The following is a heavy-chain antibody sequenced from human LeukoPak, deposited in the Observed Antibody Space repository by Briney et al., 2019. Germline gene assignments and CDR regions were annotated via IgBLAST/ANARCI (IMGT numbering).Heavy chain of an antibody. V-gene: IGHV1-2*02. D-gene: IGHD6-13*01. CDR2: INPKNAGT. CDR1: GYTFTGHY. CDR3: ARTLYIAAVPGGFDY. J-gene: IGHJ4*02. Sequence: ASVKVSCRASGYTFTGHYLHWVRQAPGQGLEWMGWINPKNAGTNFAQRFQGRVTMTRDTSISTVYMELSRLRSDDTALYYCARTLYIAAVPGGFDYWGQGSLVTVSS.